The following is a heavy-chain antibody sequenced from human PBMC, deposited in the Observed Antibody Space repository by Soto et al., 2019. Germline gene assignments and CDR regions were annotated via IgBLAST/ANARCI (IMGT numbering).Heavy chain of an antibody. CDR3: AREGSSSAFDY. CDR1: GFTFSSYA. D-gene: IGHD6-6*01. V-gene: IGHV3-30-3*01. J-gene: IGHJ4*02. Sequence: QVQLVESGGGVVQPGRSLRLSCAASGFTFSSYAMHWVRQAPGKGLEWVAVISYDGSNKYYADSVKGRFTISRDNSKNTLYLHMNSLRAEDTAVYYCAREGSSSAFDYWGQGTLVTVSS. CDR2: ISYDGSNK.